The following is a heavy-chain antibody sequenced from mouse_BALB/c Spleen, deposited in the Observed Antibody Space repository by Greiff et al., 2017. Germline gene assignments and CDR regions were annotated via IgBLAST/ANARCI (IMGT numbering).Heavy chain of an antibody. CDR2: ISSGGSYT. J-gene: IGHJ3*01. V-gene: IGHV5-9-4*01. D-gene: IGHD4-1*01. CDR1: GFTFSSYA. CDR3: ARPKLGPVAY. Sequence: EVQGVESGGGLVKPGGSLKLSCAASGFTFSSYAMSWVRQSPEKRLEWVAEISSGGSYTYYPDTVTGRFTISRDNAKNTLYLEMSSLRSEDTAMYYCARPKLGPVAYWGQGTLVTVSA.